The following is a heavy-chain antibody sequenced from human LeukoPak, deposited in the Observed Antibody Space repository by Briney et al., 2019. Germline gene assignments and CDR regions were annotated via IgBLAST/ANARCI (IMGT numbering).Heavy chain of an antibody. CDR1: GYTFTGYY. D-gene: IGHD3-22*01. J-gene: IGHJ4*02. CDR2: INPNSGGT. Sequence: ASVKVSCKASGYTFTGYYMHWVRQAPGQGLEWMGWINPNSGGTNYAQKFQGRITMTRDTSISTAYMELSRLRSDDTAVYYCARDRYYYDSSGYYWYWGQGTLVTVSS. V-gene: IGHV1-2*02. CDR3: ARDRYYYDSSGYYWY.